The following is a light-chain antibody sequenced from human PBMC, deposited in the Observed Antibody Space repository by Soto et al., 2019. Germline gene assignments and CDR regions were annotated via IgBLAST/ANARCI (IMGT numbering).Light chain of an antibody. J-gene: IGKJ2*01. Sequence: EIVLTQSPGTLSLSPGERATLSCRASLSVSSRHLAWYQQKPGQAPRLLIYGASSRATGIPDRFSGSGSGTDFTLTISRLEPEDFAVYYCQQYDGSLYTFGQGTKLEIK. V-gene: IGKV3-20*01. CDR1: LSVSSRH. CDR2: GAS. CDR3: QQYDGSLYT.